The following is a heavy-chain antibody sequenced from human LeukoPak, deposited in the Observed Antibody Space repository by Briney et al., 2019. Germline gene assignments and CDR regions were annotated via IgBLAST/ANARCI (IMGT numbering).Heavy chain of an antibody. V-gene: IGHV4-59*08. J-gene: IGHJ4*02. D-gene: IGHD3-10*01. CDR2: IYYTGST. CDR3: ARHLGVTMVRGANAPFHY. Sequence: SETLSLTCTVSGGSISTYYWSWTRQPPGKGLEWIGYIYYTGSTNCNPSLKSRVTTSVDTCKNQFSLKLSSVTAADTAKYYCARHLGVTMVRGANAPFHYWGQGTLVTVSS. CDR1: GGSISTYY.